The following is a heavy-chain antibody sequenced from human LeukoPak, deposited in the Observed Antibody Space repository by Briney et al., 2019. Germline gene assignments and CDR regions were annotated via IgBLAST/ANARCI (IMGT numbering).Heavy chain of an antibody. V-gene: IGHV3-7*01. CDR2: IRKDGREI. CDR1: GFTFSTSW. J-gene: IGHJ4*02. Sequence: PGGSLRLSCVASGFTFSTSWMTWVRQAPGMGLEWVANIRKDGREIHYVDSVKGRFTISRDNTKNSLYLQMNSLRAEDTAVYYCVRDGDNWNDFDYWGQGTLVTVSS. D-gene: IGHD1-1*01. CDR3: VRDGDNWNDFDY.